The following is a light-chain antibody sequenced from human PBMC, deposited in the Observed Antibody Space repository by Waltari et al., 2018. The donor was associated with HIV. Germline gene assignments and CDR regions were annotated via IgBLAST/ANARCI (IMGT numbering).Light chain of an antibody. CDR3: SSYAGSNVYV. V-gene: IGLV2-8*01. CDR2: EVS. CDR1: SSDVGGYNY. Sequence: QSALTQPPSASGSPGQSVPISCTGTSSDVGGYNYVSWYQHHPGKAPKLMIYEVSKRPSGVPERFSGSKSGNTASLTVSGLQAEDEADYYCSSYAGSNVYVFGIGTKVTVL. J-gene: IGLJ1*01.